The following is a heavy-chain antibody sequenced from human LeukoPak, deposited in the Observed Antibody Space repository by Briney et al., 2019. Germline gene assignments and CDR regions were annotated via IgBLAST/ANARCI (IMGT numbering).Heavy chain of an antibody. J-gene: IGHJ4*02. V-gene: IGHV4-30-2*01. Sequence: SQTLSLTCAVSGGSITTGDYSWSWIRQPPGKGLEWIGYMYHSGSTYYNPSLRSRVIISVDRSKNQFSLKLNSVTAADTAVYYCARALGYYGSGTPYFDYWGQGALVIVSS. CDR1: GGSITTGDYS. D-gene: IGHD3-10*01. CDR3: ARALGYYGSGTPYFDY. CDR2: MYHSGST.